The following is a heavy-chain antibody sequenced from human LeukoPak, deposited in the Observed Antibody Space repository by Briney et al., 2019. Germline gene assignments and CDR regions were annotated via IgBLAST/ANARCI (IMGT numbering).Heavy chain of an antibody. J-gene: IGHJ1*01. CDR1: EFTFSSYT. Sequence: NPGGSLRLSCAASEFTFSSYTMNWVRQAPGKGLEWVSSISSSSSYIHYVDSVKGRFTISRDNAKNSLYLQMNSLRAEDTAVYYCAREAVAGTPSPEYFQHWGQGTLVTVSS. D-gene: IGHD6-19*01. CDR2: ISSSSSYI. CDR3: AREAVAGTPSPEYFQH. V-gene: IGHV3-21*01.